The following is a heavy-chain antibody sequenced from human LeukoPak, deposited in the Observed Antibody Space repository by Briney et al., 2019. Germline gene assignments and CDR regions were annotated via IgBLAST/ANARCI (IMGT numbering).Heavy chain of an antibody. V-gene: IGHV3-15*01. CDR1: GFTFSNAW. CDR2: IKSKTDGGTT. D-gene: IGHD3-3*01. CDR3: TTGARLLEWLFPVDAFDI. J-gene: IGHJ3*02. Sequence: GGSLRLSCAASGFTFSNAWMSWVRQAPGKGLEWVGRIKSKTDGGTTDYAAPVKGRFTISRDDSKNTLYLQMNSLKTEDTAVYYCTTGARLLEWLFPVDAFDIWGQGTMVTVSS.